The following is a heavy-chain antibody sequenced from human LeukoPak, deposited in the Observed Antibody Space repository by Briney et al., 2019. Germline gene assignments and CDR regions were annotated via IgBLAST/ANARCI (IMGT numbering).Heavy chain of an antibody. J-gene: IGHJ6*02. D-gene: IGHD4-17*01. CDR3: AKYNGDYRLGRYYYGLDV. CDR1: GFTFSASA. Sequence: PGGSLRLSCAASGFTFSASAMSWVRQAPGKGLEWVSVIYSGGSTYYADSVKGRFTISRDNSKNTLYLQTNSLRAEDTAIYYCAKYNGDYRLGRYYYGLDVWGQGTTVTVSS. V-gene: IGHV3-23*03. CDR2: IYSGGST.